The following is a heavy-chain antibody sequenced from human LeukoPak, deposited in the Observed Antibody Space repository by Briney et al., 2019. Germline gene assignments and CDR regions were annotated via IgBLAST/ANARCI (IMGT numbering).Heavy chain of an antibody. CDR1: GFTFSSYA. CDR2: ISYDGSNK. D-gene: IGHD6-19*01. Sequence: GGSLRLSCAASGFTFSSYAMHWVRQAPGKGLEWVAVISYDGSNKYYADSVKGRFTISRDNSKNTLYPQMNSLRAEDTAVYYCARDRGRSGRLYYFDYWGQGTLVTLSS. V-gene: IGHV3-30*01. J-gene: IGHJ4*02. CDR3: ARDRGRSGRLYYFDY.